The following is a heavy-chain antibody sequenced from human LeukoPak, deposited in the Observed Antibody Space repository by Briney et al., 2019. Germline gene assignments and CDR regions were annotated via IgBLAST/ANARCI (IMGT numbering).Heavy chain of an antibody. CDR3: ARCMVLSQGWCNWFDP. CDR2: IRIGGGGT. J-gene: IGHJ5*02. V-gene: IGHV3-23*01. Sequence: GGSLTLSCAASGFDLTTYAMTGVRQAPAKGLEWVSSIRIGGGGTYYADSVKGRFTISRDNSENTLHLQMNNLRVEDTARYFCARCMVLSQGWCNWFDPWGQGTLVTVSS. D-gene: IGHD6-13*01. CDR1: GFDLTTYA.